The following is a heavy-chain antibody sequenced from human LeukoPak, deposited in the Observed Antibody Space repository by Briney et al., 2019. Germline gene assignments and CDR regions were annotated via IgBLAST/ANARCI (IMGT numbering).Heavy chain of an antibody. V-gene: IGHV3-23*01. CDR1: GFTFSSYA. CDR2: ISGSGGST. CDR3: AKKTYYDSWSGYHALDY. Sequence: PGGSLRLSCAASGFTFSSYAMSWVRQAPGKGLEWVSAISGSGGSTYYADSVKGRFTISRDNSKNTLYLQMNSLRAEDTAVYYCAKKTYYDSWSGYHALDYWGQGTLVTVSS. D-gene: IGHD3-3*01. J-gene: IGHJ4*02.